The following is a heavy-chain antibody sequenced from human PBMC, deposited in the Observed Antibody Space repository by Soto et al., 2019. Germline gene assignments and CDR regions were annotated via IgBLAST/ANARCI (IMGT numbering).Heavy chain of an antibody. D-gene: IGHD1-26*01. CDR2: ISGSSSYI. J-gene: IGHJ4*02. V-gene: IGHV3-21*01. CDR3: ARDGIVGGTVALDY. CDR1: GFTFSSYA. Sequence: GGSLRLSCAASGFTFSSYAMRWVRQAPGKGLECVSSISGSSSYIYYADSVKGRFTISRDNAKNSLYLQMNSLRDEGTAVYYCARDGIVGGTVALDYWGQGALVTVSS.